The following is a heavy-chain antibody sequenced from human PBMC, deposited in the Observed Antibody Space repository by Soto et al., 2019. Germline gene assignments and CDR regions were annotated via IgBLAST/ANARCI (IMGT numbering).Heavy chain of an antibody. V-gene: IGHV3-23*01. Sequence: PGGSLRLSCAASGFTFSSYAMSWVRQAPGKGLEWVSAISGSGGSTYYADSVKGRFTISRDNSKNTLYLQMNSLRAEDTAVYYCAKDIRLVLLWFGELLPSEGFDYWGQGTLVTVSS. D-gene: IGHD3-10*01. J-gene: IGHJ4*02. CDR2: ISGSGGST. CDR1: GFTFSSYA. CDR3: AKDIRLVLLWFGELLPSEGFDY.